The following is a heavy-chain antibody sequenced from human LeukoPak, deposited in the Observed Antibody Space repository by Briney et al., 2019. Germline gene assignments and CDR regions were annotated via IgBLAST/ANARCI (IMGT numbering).Heavy chain of an antibody. CDR2: INPNSGGT. CDR1: GYTFTGYY. CDR3: ARVHVLRFLEWLLFDY. Sequence: GASVKGSCKASGYTFTGYYMHWVRQAPGQGLEWMGWINPNSGGTNYAQKFQGRVTMTRDTSISTAYMEPSRLRSDDTAVYYCARVHVLRFLEWLLFDYWGQGTLVTVSS. J-gene: IGHJ4*02. D-gene: IGHD3-3*01. V-gene: IGHV1-2*02.